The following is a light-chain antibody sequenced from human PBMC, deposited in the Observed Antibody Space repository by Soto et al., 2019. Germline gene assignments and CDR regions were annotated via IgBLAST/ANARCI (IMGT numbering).Light chain of an antibody. V-gene: IGKV3-11*01. CDR1: QSLSSY. CDR2: DAS. CDR3: QQRSNWPLYT. J-gene: IGKJ2*01. Sequence: EIVLTQSPATLSLSPGGRATLSCRASQSLSSYLAWYQKKPGQAPRLLIYDASTRATGIPARFSASGSGTDFTLTISSLEPEDFAVYYCQQRSNWPLYTFGQGTKLEIK.